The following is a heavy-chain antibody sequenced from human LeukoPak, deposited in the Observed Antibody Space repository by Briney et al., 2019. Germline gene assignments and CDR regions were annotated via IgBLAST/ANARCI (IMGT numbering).Heavy chain of an antibody. CDR1: RFTLSSYA. D-gene: IGHD6-13*01. V-gene: IGHV3-23*01. Sequence: GGSLSLSCAPSRFTLSSYAIRWVRQAPGKGLEWLSAISGCGGSTYYADSVKGRFTISRDNSKNTLYLQMNSLRAEDTAVYYCAKGLKGSSWHGDDYWGQGTLVTVSS. CDR2: ISGCGGST. CDR3: AKGLKGSSWHGDDY. J-gene: IGHJ4*02.